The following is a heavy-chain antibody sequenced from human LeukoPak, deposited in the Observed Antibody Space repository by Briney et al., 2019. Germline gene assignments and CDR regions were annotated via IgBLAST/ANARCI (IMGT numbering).Heavy chain of an antibody. CDR3: ARDNPQITMIPRPGAFDI. J-gene: IGHJ3*02. D-gene: IGHD3-22*01. CDR2: INPSGGST. V-gene: IGHV1-46*01. Sequence: ASVKDSCKASGYTFTSYYMHWVRQAPGQGLEWMGIINPSGGSTSYAQKFQGRVTMTRDTSTSTVYMELSSLRSEDTAVYYCARDNPQITMIPRPGAFDIWGQGTMATVSS. CDR1: GYTFTSYY.